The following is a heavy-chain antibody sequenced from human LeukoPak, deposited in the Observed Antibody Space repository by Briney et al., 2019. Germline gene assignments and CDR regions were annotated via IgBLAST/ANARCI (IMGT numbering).Heavy chain of an antibody. CDR2: INGDGSIT. V-gene: IGHV3-74*01. Sequence: GSLRLSCSASGFRLSRYWIHWVRQAPGKGLVWVSPINGDGSITTYADSVRGRFTISRDNAKNTLYLQMNSLRAEDTAVYYCARAGNGFDIWGRGTMVTVSS. J-gene: IGHJ3*02. CDR3: ARAGNGFDI. CDR1: GFRLSRYW.